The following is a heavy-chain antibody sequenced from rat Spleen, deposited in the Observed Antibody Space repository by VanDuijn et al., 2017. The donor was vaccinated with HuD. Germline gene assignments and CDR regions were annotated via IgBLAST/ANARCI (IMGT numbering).Heavy chain of an antibody. CDR3: ARDGPGGYSELTD. V-gene: IGHV2-70*01. J-gene: IGHJ3*01. CDR2: IWAGGGT. CDR1: GFSLNNYG. D-gene: IGHD1-11*01. Sequence: QVQLKESGPGLVQPSETLSLTCTVSGFSLNNYGVIWVRQPPGEGLEWMGIIWAGGGTDYNSALESRLSISRDTSKNQVFLKLHSLQTEDTATYYCARDGPGGYSELTDWGQGTLVTVSS.